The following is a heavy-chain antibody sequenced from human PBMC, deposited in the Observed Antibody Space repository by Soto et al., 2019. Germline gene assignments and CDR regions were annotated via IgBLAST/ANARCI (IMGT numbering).Heavy chain of an antibody. CDR3: ARGIAVAGTSWFDP. J-gene: IGHJ5*02. CDR2: ISSSGSTI. CDR1: GFTFSDYY. Sequence: GESLKISCAASGFTFSDYYMSWIRQAPGKGLEWVSYISSSGSTIYYADSVKGRFTISRDNAKNSLYLQMNSLRAEDTAVYYCARGIAVAGTSWFDPWGQGTLVTVSS. V-gene: IGHV3-11*01. D-gene: IGHD6-19*01.